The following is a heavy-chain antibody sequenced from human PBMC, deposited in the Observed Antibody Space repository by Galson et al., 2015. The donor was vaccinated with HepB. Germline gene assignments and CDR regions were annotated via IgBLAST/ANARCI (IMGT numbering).Heavy chain of an antibody. J-gene: IGHJ4*02. CDR1: GFTFSSYA. CDR2: LTSNGGKT. V-gene: IGHV3-64D*06. D-gene: IGHD6-13*01. Sequence: SLRLSCAASGFTFSSYAMHWVRQAPGNGLQYVSTLTSNGGKTYYADSVKGRFTISRDNSKNTLYLQMSSLRAEDTAVYYCVKGEQHYSACRSDYWGQGPWSPSP. CDR3: VKGEQHYSACRSDY.